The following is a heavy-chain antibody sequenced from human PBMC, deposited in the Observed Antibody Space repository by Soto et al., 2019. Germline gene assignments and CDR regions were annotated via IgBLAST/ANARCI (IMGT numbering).Heavy chain of an antibody. V-gene: IGHV3-11*01. CDR3: ARDALLDAFDI. Sequence: PGGSLRLSCAASVFTFSDYYMSWIRQAPGKGLECVSYISSSGSTIYYADSVKGRFTISRYNAKNSLYLQMNSLRAEDTAVDYCARDALLDAFDIWGQGTMVTVSS. CDR1: VFTFSDYY. J-gene: IGHJ3*02. CDR2: ISSSGSTI.